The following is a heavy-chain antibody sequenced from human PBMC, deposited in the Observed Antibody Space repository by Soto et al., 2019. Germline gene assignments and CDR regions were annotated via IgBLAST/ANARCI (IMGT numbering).Heavy chain of an antibody. CDR1: GYTFTTYG. CDR3: ARALPYSSSGDS. CDR2: ISASNGNI. V-gene: IGHV1-18*01. J-gene: IGHJ4*02. Sequence: ASVTLSCQASGYTFTTYGISLVRQAPGQGLEWMGWISASNGNIYYGQKFQGRVTMTTDSFTSTAYMELSSLTSDDTAVYYCARALPYSSSGDSWGRGTLVTVSS. D-gene: IGHD6-13*01.